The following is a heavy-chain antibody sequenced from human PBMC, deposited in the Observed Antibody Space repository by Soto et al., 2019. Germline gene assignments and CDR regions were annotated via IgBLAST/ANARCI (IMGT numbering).Heavy chain of an antibody. D-gene: IGHD3-3*01. V-gene: IGHV3-48*03. J-gene: IGHJ6*02. Sequence: GGSLRLSCAASGFTFSSYEMNWVRQAPGKGQEWVSYISSSGSTIYYADSVKGRFTISRDNAKNSLYLQMNSLRAEDTAVYYCAREKYYDFWSGPIYGMDVWGQGTTVTVSS. CDR1: GFTFSSYE. CDR3: AREKYYDFWSGPIYGMDV. CDR2: ISSSGSTI.